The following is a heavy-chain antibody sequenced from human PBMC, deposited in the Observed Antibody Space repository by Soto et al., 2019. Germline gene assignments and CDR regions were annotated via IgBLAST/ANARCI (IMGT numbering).Heavy chain of an antibody. V-gene: IGHV3-23*01. CDR1: GFTFSNYV. D-gene: IGHD2-15*01. CDR3: AKEEGGGYSSPGL. CDR2: ISNSGGGT. Sequence: GGSLRLSCAASGFTFSNYVMSWVRQAPGKGLEWVSSISNSGGGTYYADSVRGRFTISRDNSKNTLYLQMNSLRAEDTAVYYWAKEEGGGYSSPGLGGRETLVTVSS. J-gene: IGHJ4*02.